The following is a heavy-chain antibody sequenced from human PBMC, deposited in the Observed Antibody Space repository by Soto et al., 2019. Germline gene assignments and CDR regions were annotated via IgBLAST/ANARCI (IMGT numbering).Heavy chain of an antibody. D-gene: IGHD6-13*01. V-gene: IGHV1-18*01. J-gene: IGHJ4*02. Sequence: QVQLVQSGAEVKKPGASVKVSCKASGYTFTSYGISWLRQAPGQGLEWMGWISAYNGNTNYAKKFQGRVTMTTDTSTSTAYMELRSLRSDDTAVYYCARWSSSSVQGYFDYWGQGTLVTVSS. CDR3: ARWSSSSVQGYFDY. CDR2: ISAYNGNT. CDR1: GYTFTSYG.